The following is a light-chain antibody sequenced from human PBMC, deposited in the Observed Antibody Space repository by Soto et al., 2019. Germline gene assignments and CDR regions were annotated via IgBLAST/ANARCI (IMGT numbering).Light chain of an antibody. J-gene: IGLJ2*01. CDR2: VNSDGSH. V-gene: IGLV4-69*01. Sequence: QPVLTQSASASASLGASVKLTCTLSSGHSTYAIAWHQQQPEKGPRYLMKVNSDGSHSKGDGIPDRFSGSSSGAERYLTISSLQSEDEADYYCQTWGTGIVLFGGGTKVTVL. CDR1: SGHSTYA. CDR3: QTWGTGIVL.